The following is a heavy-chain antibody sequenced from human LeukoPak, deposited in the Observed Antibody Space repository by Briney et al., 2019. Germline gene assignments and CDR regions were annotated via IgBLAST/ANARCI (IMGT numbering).Heavy chain of an antibody. CDR1: GYTFTGYY. CDR3: ARDKKRITMVRGVTYFNYYYYMDV. Sequence: ASVKVSCKASGYTFTGYYMHWVRQAPRQGLEWMGWINPNSGDTNYAQKFQGRVTMTRDTSISTAYMELSRLRSDDTAVYYCARDKKRITMVRGVTYFNYYYYMDVWGKGTTVTISS. CDR2: INPNSGDT. V-gene: IGHV1-2*02. D-gene: IGHD3-10*01. J-gene: IGHJ6*03.